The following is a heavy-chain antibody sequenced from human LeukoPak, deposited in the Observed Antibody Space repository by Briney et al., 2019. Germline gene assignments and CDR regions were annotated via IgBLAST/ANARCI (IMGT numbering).Heavy chain of an antibody. Sequence: SVKVSCKASGGTLSSYAISWVRQAPGQGLEWMGRIIPILGIANYAQKFQGRVTITADKSTSTAYMELSSLRSEDTAVYYCARDGYQLPRGGYYGMDVWGQGTTVTVSS. V-gene: IGHV1-69*04. J-gene: IGHJ6*02. D-gene: IGHD2-2*01. CDR2: IIPILGIA. CDR3: ARDGYQLPRGGYYGMDV. CDR1: GGTLSSYA.